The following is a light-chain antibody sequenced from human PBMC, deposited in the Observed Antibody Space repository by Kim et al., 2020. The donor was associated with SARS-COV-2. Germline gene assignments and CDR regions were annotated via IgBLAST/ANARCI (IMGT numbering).Light chain of an antibody. J-gene: IGLJ2*01. CDR3: SAWDSSLSADV. V-gene: IGLV10-54*01. Sequence: QAGLTQPPSVSKGLRQTATLTCTGNSNNVGNQGAAWLQQHQGHPPKLLSYRNNNRPSGISERLSASRSGNTASLTITGLQPEGEADYYCSAWDSSLSADVFGGGTKLTVL. CDR2: RNN. CDR1: SNNVGNQG.